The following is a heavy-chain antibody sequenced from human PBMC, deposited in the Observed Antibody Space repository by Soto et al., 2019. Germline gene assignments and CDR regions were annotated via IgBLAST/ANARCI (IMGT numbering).Heavy chain of an antibody. CDR2: IYPGDSDT. CDR1: GYSFTSYW. Sequence: XESLKISWKGSGYSFTSYWIGWVRQMPGKGLEWMGIIYPGDSDTRYSPSFQGQVTISADKSISTAYLQWSSLKASDTAMYYCARLADTAMANAFDIWGQGTMVTVSS. CDR3: ARLADTAMANAFDI. D-gene: IGHD5-18*01. V-gene: IGHV5-51*01. J-gene: IGHJ3*02.